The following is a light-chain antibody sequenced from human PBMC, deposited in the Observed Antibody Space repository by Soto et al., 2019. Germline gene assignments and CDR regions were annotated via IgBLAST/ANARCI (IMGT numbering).Light chain of an antibody. CDR1: QSLTYNY. V-gene: IGKV3-20*01. J-gene: IGKJ1*01. Sequence: EVVLTQSPGTLSLSPGERAALSCRASQSLTYNYLAWFQQKPGQAPRLLIYGISNRATGIPDRFSGSGSGTDFTLTISRLEPEDFAVYYCQRYGSSPPWTFGHGTKVEIK. CDR3: QRYGSSPPWT. CDR2: GIS.